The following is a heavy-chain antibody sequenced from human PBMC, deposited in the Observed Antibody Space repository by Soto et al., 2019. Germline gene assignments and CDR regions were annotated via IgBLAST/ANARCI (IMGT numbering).Heavy chain of an antibody. CDR3: AKEGSNWNGDDY. CDR2: IYHSGST. J-gene: IGHJ4*02. Sequence: PSETLSLTCTVSGGSISSDDYYWSWIRQPPGKGLEWIGYIYHSGSTYYNPSLKSRVTISVDKSKDQFSLKLSSLTAADTAVYYCAKEGSNWNGDDYWGQGTLVTVSS. D-gene: IGHD1-1*01. CDR1: GGSISSDDYY. V-gene: IGHV4-30-4*01.